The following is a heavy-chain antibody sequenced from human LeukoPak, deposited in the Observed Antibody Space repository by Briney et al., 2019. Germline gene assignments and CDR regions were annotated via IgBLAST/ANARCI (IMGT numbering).Heavy chain of an antibody. CDR2: IYYSGST. Sequence: SETLSLTYTVSGGSISSYYWSWIRQPPGQGVEWIGYIYYSGSTNYNPSLKSRVTISVDTSKNQFSLKLSSVTAADTAVYYCARAHVQWLVPRWFDPWGQGTLVTVSS. J-gene: IGHJ5*02. V-gene: IGHV4-59*01. D-gene: IGHD6-19*01. CDR1: GGSISSYY. CDR3: ARAHVQWLVPRWFDP.